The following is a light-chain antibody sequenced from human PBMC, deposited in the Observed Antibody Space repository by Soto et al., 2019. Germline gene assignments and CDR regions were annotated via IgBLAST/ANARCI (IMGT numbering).Light chain of an antibody. V-gene: IGLV2-23*03. J-gene: IGLJ2*01. CDR1: SSDVGTYNL. CDR3: CSYAGSTTFKV. CDR2: EGS. Sequence: QSALTQPASVSGSPGQSITISCTGTSSDVGTYNLVSWYQEHPGKAPKLIIYEGSKRPSGVSNRFSGSKYGNTASLTISGLQAEDEDDYYCCSYAGSTTFKVFGGGTKLTVL.